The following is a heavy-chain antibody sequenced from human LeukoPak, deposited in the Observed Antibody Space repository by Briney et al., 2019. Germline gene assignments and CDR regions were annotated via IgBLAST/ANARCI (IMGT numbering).Heavy chain of an antibody. Sequence: PGGSLRLSCAASGFTFSDYYMSWIRQAPGKGLEWVSYISSSGSTIYYADSVKGRFTISRDNSKNTLYLQMNSLRAEDTAVYYCARAATAIPEHPWGQGTLVTVSS. J-gene: IGHJ5*02. CDR2: ISSSGSTI. CDR1: GFTFSDYY. V-gene: IGHV3-11*04. D-gene: IGHD2-2*02. CDR3: ARAATAIPEHP.